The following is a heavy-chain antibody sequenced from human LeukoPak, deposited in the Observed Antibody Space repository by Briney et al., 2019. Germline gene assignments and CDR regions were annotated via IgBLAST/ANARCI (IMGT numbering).Heavy chain of an antibody. CDR2: IYYSGST. D-gene: IGHD4-17*01. Sequence: PSETLSLTCTVSGGSITDYYWSWIRQPPGKGLEWIGYIYYSGSTNYNPSLKSRVTISVDTSKNQFSLKLSSVTAADTAVYYCASYGENDYWGQGTLVTVSS. CDR3: ASYGENDY. J-gene: IGHJ4*02. CDR1: GGSITDYY. V-gene: IGHV4-59*08.